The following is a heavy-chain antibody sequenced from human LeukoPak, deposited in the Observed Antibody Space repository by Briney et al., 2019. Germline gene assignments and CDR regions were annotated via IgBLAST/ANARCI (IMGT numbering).Heavy chain of an antibody. D-gene: IGHD4-23*01. V-gene: IGHV3-66*01. CDR3: ARDDYGGNTDAFDI. J-gene: IGHJ3*02. CDR2: IYSGGST. Sequence: GGSLRLSCAASGFTVSSNYMSWVRQAPGKGLEWVSVIYSGGSTDYADSVKGRFTISRDNSKNTLYLQMNSLRAEDTAVYYCARDDYGGNTDAFDIWGQGTMVTVSS. CDR1: GFTVSSNY.